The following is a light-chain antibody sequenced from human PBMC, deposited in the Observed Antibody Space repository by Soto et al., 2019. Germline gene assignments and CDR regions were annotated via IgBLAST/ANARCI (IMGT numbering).Light chain of an antibody. J-gene: IGKJ2*01. CDR2: GAS. Sequence: EIVLTQSPGTLSLSPGERAILYCRASQCVSSSFLAWYQQTPGQAPRLLIYGASSRATGIPDRFSGSGSGRDFTRTISRLEPEEFAVYYCQQYGSSLYTFGPGTKLELK. CDR3: QQYGSSLYT. V-gene: IGKV3-20*01. CDR1: QCVSSSF.